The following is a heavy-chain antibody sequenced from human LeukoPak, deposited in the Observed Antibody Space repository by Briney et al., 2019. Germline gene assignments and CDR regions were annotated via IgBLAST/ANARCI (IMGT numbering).Heavy chain of an antibody. CDR2: INSDGSST. V-gene: IGHV3-74*01. CDR3: ARRATSERGHSYGLDY. J-gene: IGHJ4*02. CDR1: AFTFSSYC. Sequence: GESLTLSCPASAFTFSSYCMHWVRPPPGNGLVWVSRINSDGSSTSYADSVKGRFTISRDNAKNTLYLQMNSLRAEDTAVYYCARRATSERGHSYGLDYWGQGTLVTVSS. D-gene: IGHD5-18*01.